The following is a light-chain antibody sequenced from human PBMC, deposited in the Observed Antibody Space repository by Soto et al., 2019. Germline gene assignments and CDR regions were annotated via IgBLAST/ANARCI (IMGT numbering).Light chain of an antibody. Sequence: EIAMTQSPATLSVSPGEEATLSCRASQSVSSNLAWYQQKPGLAPRLLIYDASSRATGIPDRFSGSGSGTDFTLTISRLEPEDFAVYYCQQYGSSPGTFGQGTKVDI. CDR2: DAS. V-gene: IGKV3D-20*01. CDR1: QSVSSN. CDR3: QQYGSSPGT. J-gene: IGKJ1*01.